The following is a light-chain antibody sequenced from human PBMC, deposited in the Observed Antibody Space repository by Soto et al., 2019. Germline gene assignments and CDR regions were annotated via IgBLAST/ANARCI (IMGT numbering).Light chain of an antibody. J-gene: IGKJ4*01. CDR1: QDITDY. CDR2: DAS. CDR3: QQYDDLPLT. V-gene: IGKV1-33*01. Sequence: DIQMTQSPSSLSASVGDRVTITCRASQDITDYLNWYQQKPGKAPRLLIYDASNLETGVPSRFSGSGSGTDFTFTISSPQPEDIATYYCQQYDDLPLTFGGGTKVEIK.